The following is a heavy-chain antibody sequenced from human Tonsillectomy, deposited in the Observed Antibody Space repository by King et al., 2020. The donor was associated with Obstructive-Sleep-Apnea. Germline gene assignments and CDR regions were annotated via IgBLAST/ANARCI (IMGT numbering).Heavy chain of an antibody. Sequence: QLQESGPGLVKPSETLSLTCTVSGGSITTYYWSWIRQPPGKGLEWIGYIYYTGRTNYNPSLKSRVTISVDTSKNQFSLKLNSVTAADTAVYYCARDVVAGYRSGWYGGDYSYGLDVWGQGTTVTVSS. V-gene: IGHV4-59*01. CDR1: GGSITTYY. CDR3: ARDVVAGYRSGWYGGDYSYGLDV. J-gene: IGHJ6*02. D-gene: IGHD6-13*01. CDR2: IYYTGRT.